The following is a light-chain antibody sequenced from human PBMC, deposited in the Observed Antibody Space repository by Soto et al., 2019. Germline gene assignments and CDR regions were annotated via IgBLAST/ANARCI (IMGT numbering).Light chain of an antibody. CDR3: QQYNSYAWT. Sequence: DIQMTQSPSTLSASVGDRVTITCRASQGISSWLAWYQQKPGKAPKLLIYDASSLESGVPSRFSGSESGTEFALTISSLQPDDFATYYCQQYNSYAWTFGQGTKVHIK. CDR1: QGISSW. V-gene: IGKV1-5*01. CDR2: DAS. J-gene: IGKJ1*01.